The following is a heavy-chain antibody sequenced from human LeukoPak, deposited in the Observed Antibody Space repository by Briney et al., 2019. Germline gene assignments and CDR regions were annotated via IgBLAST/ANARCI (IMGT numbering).Heavy chain of an antibody. CDR2: INHSGST. V-gene: IGHV4-34*01. D-gene: IGHD5-12*01. CDR3: ARGGEVATDFDY. Sequence: PSETLSLTCAVYGGSFSGYYWSWIRQPPGKGLEWIGEINHSGSTNYNPSLKSRVTISVDTSKNQFSLKLSSVTAADTAVYYCARGGEVATDFDYWGQGTLVTVSS. CDR1: GGSFSGYY. J-gene: IGHJ4*02.